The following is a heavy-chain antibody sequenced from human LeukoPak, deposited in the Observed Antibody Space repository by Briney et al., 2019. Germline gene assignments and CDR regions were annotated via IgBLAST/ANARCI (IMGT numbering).Heavy chain of an antibody. J-gene: IGHJ5*02. V-gene: IGHV3-30*18. CDR2: ISYDGSHK. CDR1: GITFRSYG. CDR3: AKGARGDTVTSIVGLNWFDP. D-gene: IGHD4-17*01. Sequence: PGGSLRLSCAASGITFRSYGMHWVRQAPGKGLEWVAVISYDGSHKYYADSVKGRFSISRDNSKNTLYLQMNSLRADDTAVYYCAKGARGDTVTSIVGLNWFDPWGQGTLLTVSS.